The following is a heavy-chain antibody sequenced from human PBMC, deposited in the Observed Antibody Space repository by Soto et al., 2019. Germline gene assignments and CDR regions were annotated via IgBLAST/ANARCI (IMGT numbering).Heavy chain of an antibody. D-gene: IGHD6-13*01. CDR3: AREAPYSSSWFDAFDI. Sequence: SQTLSLTCAISGDSVSSNSAAWNWIRQSPSRGLEWLGRTYYRSKWYNDYAVSVKSRITINPDASKNQFSLQLNSVTPEDTAVYYCAREAPYSSSWFDAFDIWGQGTMVTVSS. CDR1: GDSVSSNSAA. V-gene: IGHV6-1*01. J-gene: IGHJ3*02. CDR2: TYYRSKWYN.